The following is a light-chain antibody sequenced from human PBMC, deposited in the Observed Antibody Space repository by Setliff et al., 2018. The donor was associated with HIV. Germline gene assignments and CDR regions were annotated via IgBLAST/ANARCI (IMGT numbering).Light chain of an antibody. CDR1: SSNIGSSI. CDR2: NNR. V-gene: IGLV1-44*01. CDR3: AAWDESLFELV. J-gene: IGLJ1*01. Sequence: QSALTQPPSASGTPGQRVTISCSGSSSNIGSSIVNWYQHLPGTAPKLLIYNNRQRPLGVPDRFSASKSGTSASLAITGLQSEDEADYYCAAWDESLFELVFGSGTKVTVL.